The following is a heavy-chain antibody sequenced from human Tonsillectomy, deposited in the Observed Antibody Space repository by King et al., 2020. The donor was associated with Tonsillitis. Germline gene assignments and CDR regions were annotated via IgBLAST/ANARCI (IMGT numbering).Heavy chain of an antibody. V-gene: IGHV3-23*04. D-gene: IGHD5-24*01. CDR2: ISGSGGST. CDR1: GFTFSNYA. CDR3: AKSLATRSPEGATDTARGFAP. J-gene: IGHJ5*02. Sequence: VQLVQSGGGLVQPGGSLRLSCAASGFTFSNYAMSWVRQAPGKGLEWVSGISGSGGSTYYTGSVKGRFTISRDNSKNRLHLQMNSRRAEDTAVYYFAKSLATRSPEGATDTARGFAPWGQGTLVTVSS.